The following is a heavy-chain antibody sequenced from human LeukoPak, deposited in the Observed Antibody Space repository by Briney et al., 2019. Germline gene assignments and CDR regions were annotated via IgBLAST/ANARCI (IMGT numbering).Heavy chain of an antibody. CDR2: IDPSDSYT. J-gene: IGHJ3*02. D-gene: IGHD2-21*02. CDR3: ARRALPPAYCGGDCFGAFDI. V-gene: IGHV5-10-1*01. CDR1: GYRFTSYW. Sequence: GKSLKISCKGSGYRFTSYWISWVRQMPGKGVEWMGRIDPSDSYTNYSPSLQGHVTISADKSISTAYLQWSSLKASDTAMYYCARRALPPAYCGGDCFGAFDIWGQGTMVTVSS.